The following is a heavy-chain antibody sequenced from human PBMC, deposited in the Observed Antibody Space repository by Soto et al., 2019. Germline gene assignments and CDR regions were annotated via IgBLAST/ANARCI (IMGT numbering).Heavy chain of an antibody. CDR3: AKRATGTYFDY. V-gene: IGHV3-23*01. Sequence: EMQLLESGGGLVQRGGSLRLSCAASGFSFSSYAMNWVRQAPGKGLEWVSVISGSGDSTYYADSVKGRFTISRDNSKNTLYLQMNSLRAEDTAVYYCAKRATGTYFDYWGQGTLVTVSS. CDR2: ISGSGDST. J-gene: IGHJ4*02. D-gene: IGHD1-1*01. CDR1: GFSFSSYA.